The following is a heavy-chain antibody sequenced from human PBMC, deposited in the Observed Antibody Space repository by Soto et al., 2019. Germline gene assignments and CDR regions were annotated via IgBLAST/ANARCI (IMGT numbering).Heavy chain of an antibody. J-gene: IGHJ6*02. CDR2: ISNSGSTK. V-gene: IGHV3-11*04. CDR1: GFTFSDYY. Sequence: GGSLRLSCAASGFTFSDYYMSWIRQAPGKGLEWVSYISNSGSTKFYADSVTGRFTISRDNAKNSLYLQMNSLRAEDTAVYYCARDRIPTGMDVWGQGTTVTVSS. CDR3: ARDRIPTGMDV.